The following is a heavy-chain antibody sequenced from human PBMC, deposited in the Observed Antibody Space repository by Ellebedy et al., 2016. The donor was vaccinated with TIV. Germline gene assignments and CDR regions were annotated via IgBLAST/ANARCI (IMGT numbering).Heavy chain of an antibody. Sequence: AASVKVSCKASGYTFTTYYIHWVRQAPGQGLEWMGVINPSDGITSYAQKFQGKVTVTRDTSTSIVYMELSSLKYDDTAVYYCARAIVSSLPAAIRYWGQGTLVTVSS. CDR1: GYTFTTYY. CDR2: INPSDGIT. V-gene: IGHV1-46*01. J-gene: IGHJ4*02. CDR3: ARAIVSSLPAAIRY. D-gene: IGHD2-2*01.